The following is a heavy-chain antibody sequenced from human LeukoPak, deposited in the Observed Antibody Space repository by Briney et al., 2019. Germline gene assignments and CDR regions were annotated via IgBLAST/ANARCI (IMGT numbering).Heavy chain of an antibody. V-gene: IGHV4-30-4*01. D-gene: IGHD3-9*01. J-gene: IGHJ3*02. Sequence: PSETLSLTCTGSSGSISSGDYYWSWIRQPPGRGLEWIGYIYYSGSTYYNPSLKTRVTISVNTSKNQFSLELSSVTAADTAVYYCARVGHYDILTGSPSDAFDIWGQGTMVTVSS. CDR2: IYYSGST. CDR1: SGSISSGDYY. CDR3: ARVGHYDILTGSPSDAFDI.